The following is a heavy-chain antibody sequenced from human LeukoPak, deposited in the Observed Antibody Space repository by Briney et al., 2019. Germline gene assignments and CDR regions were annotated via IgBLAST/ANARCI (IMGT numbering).Heavy chain of an antibody. Sequence: SETLSLTCAVYGGSFSGYYWSWIRQPPGKGLEWIGEINHSGSTNYNSSLKSRVTMSIDTSKNQFSLKLTSVTAADTAVYYCAGVGSSWDTDDYWGQGTLVTVSS. V-gene: IGHV4-34*01. CDR2: INHSGST. D-gene: IGHD6-13*01. J-gene: IGHJ4*02. CDR3: AGVGSSWDTDDY. CDR1: GGSFSGYY.